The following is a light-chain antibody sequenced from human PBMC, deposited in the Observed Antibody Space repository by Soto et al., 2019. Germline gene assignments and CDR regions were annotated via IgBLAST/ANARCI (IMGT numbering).Light chain of an antibody. V-gene: IGKV3-15*01. Sequence: EIVMTQSPATLYVSPGERATLSCRASHSVSSNLAWYQQKPGQAPRLLIYGASTRATGIPARFSGSGSGTEFTLTISSLQSEDFAVYYCQQYNNWPPLTFGGGTKVEIK. CDR2: GAS. CDR1: HSVSSN. CDR3: QQYNNWPPLT. J-gene: IGKJ4*01.